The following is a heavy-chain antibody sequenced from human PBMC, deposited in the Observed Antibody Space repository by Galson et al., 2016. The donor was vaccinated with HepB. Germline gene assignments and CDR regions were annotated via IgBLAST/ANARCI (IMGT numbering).Heavy chain of an antibody. J-gene: IGHJ4*02. CDR2: IFPRDSDT. D-gene: IGHD2-21*02. V-gene: IGHV5-51*01. CDR3: DH. CDR1: GYTFTSSW. Sequence: QSGAAVKRPGESLTVSCKGSGYTFTSSWIGWVRQMPGKGLEWVGVIFPRDSDTRYSPSFQGQVTLSVDKSITTAIYYCARRNYCGGDCYFADHWGQGTLVTVSS.